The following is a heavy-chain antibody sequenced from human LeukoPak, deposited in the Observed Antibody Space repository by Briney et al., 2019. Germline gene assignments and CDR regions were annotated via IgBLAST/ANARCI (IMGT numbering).Heavy chain of an antibody. Sequence: GGSLRLSCAASGFTFSSYAMSWVRQAPGKGLEWVSSISSSSSYIYYADSVKGRFTISRDNAKNSLYLQMNSLRAEDTAVYYCARDYVGVFDYWGQGTLVTVSS. V-gene: IGHV3-21*01. CDR3: ARDYVGVFDY. CDR1: GFTFSSYA. CDR2: ISSSSSYI. D-gene: IGHD3-16*01. J-gene: IGHJ4*02.